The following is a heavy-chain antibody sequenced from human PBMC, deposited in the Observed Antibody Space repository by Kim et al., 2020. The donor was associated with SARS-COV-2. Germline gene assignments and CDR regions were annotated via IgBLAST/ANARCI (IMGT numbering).Heavy chain of an antibody. D-gene: IGHD1-26*01. J-gene: IGHJ3*02. V-gene: IGHV3-30*01. CDR1: GFSFSTYA. CDR2: ISFDGNNK. Sequence: GGSLRLSCAATGFSFSTYAMHWVRQAPGKGLEWVAVISFDGNNKYYADSVKGRFTISRDNSKNTLYLQMNSLRPEDTAVYYCAKEVKWGNAFDIWGQGTMVPLSS. CDR3: AKEVKWGNAFDI.